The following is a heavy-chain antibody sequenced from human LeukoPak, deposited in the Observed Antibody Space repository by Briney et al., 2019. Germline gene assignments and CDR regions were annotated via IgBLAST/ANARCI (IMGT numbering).Heavy chain of an antibody. Sequence: ASVKVSCKASGYTFTSYDINWVRQATGQGLEWMGWMNPNSGNTGYAQKFQGRVTMTRNTSISTAYMELSSLRSEDTAVYYCARGLYCSRTTGPDHNNYGGREPLVTVPS. D-gene: IGHD2-2*01. CDR3: ARGLYCSRTTGPDHNNY. CDR2: MNPNSGNT. CDR1: GYTFTSYD. J-gene: IGHJ4*02. V-gene: IGHV1-8*01.